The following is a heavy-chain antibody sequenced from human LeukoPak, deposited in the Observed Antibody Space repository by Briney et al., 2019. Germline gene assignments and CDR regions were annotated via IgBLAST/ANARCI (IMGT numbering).Heavy chain of an antibody. Sequence: ASVKVSCKTSGYTFTGYYMYWVRQAPGQGLEWMGWISGSNGNTNYAQKLQGRVTMTTDTSTGTAYMELRSLRSDDTAVYYCARSGRGTYYYFDYWGQGTLVTVSS. D-gene: IGHD1-26*01. J-gene: IGHJ4*02. CDR2: ISGSNGNT. CDR1: GYTFTGYY. V-gene: IGHV1-18*04. CDR3: ARSGRGTYYYFDY.